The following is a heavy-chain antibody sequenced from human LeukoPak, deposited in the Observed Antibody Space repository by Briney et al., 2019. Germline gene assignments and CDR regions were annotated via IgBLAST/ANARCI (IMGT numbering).Heavy chain of an antibody. Sequence: GASVKVSCKASGYTFTSYGISWVRQAPGQGLEWMGWINTNTGNPTYAQGFTGRFVFSLDTSVSTAYLQISSLKAEDTAVYYCARDYSVWYSSSSPYYYYYMDVWGKGTTVTVSS. V-gene: IGHV7-4-1*02. CDR2: INTNTGNP. D-gene: IGHD6-6*01. J-gene: IGHJ6*03. CDR3: ARDYSVWYSSSSPYYYYYMDV. CDR1: GYTFTSYG.